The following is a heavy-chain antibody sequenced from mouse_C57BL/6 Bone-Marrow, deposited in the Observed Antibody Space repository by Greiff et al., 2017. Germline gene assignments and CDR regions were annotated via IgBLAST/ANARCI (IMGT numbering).Heavy chain of an antibody. Sequence: EVPLQQSGAELVRPGASVKLSCTASGFNIKDDYMHWVKQRPEQGLEWIGWIDPENGDTEYASKFQGKATITADTSANTAYLQLSSMTSEDTAVYYCTTPDYYVSSYWYFDVWGTGTTVTVSS. V-gene: IGHV14-4*01. CDR2: IDPENGDT. CDR1: GFNIKDDY. J-gene: IGHJ1*03. D-gene: IGHD1-1*01. CDR3: TTPDYYVSSYWYFDV.